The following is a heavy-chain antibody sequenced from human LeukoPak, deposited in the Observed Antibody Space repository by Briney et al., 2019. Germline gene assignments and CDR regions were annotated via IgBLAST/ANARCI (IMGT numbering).Heavy chain of an antibody. J-gene: IGHJ4*02. V-gene: IGHV4-34*01. CDR2: INHSGST. D-gene: IGHD5-12*01. CDR1: GWSFNDYY. CDR3: ARGYSGYDPFDY. Sequence: SETLSLTCAVYGWSFNDYYWNWIRQPPGKGLEWIGEINHSGSTNYNPSLKSRVTISVDTSKNQFSLKLSSVTAADTAVYYCARGYSGYDPFDYWGQGTLVTVSS.